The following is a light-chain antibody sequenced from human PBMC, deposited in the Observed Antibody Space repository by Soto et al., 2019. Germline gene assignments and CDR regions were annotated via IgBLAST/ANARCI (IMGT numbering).Light chain of an antibody. V-gene: IGKV3-20*01. Sequence: EIVLTQSPGTLSLSPGERATLSCRASQSISTSYLAWYQQKPGQAPRLLIYGASSRATGIPDRFSGSGSGTHFTLTISRLEPEDFAVYYCQQYGRSPRTFGQGTKVEI. J-gene: IGKJ1*01. CDR1: QSISTSY. CDR2: GAS. CDR3: QQYGRSPRT.